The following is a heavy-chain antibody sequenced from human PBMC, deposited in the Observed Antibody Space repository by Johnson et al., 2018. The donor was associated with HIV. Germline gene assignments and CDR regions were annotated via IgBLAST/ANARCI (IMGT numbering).Heavy chain of an antibody. CDR3: AKEGYDYPDPAHGNRAVAFDI. CDR1: GFTFDDYG. D-gene: IGHD4-11*01. CDR2: INLHGDST. Sequence: VQLVESGGGVIRPGGSLRLSCAASGFTFDDYGMSWVRQAPGKGLEWVSGINLHGDSTGYADSVKGRFTVSRANAKNTLYLQMNSLRAEDTAGYYCAKEGYDYPDPAHGNRAVAFDIWGQGTMVTVSS. V-gene: IGHV3-20*04. J-gene: IGHJ3*02.